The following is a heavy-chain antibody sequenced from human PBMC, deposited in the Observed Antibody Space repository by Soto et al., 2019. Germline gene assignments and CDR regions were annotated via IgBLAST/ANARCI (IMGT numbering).Heavy chain of an antibody. J-gene: IGHJ5*02. Sequence: SVKVSCKASGGTFSSYAISWVRQAPGQGLEWMGGIIPIFGTANYAQKFQGRVTITADESTSTAYMELSSLRSEDTAVYYCARGRYSYGYGWFDPWGKGTLVTVSS. V-gene: IGHV1-69*13. CDR3: ARGRYSYGYGWFDP. CDR2: IIPIFGTA. D-gene: IGHD5-18*01. CDR1: GGTFSSYA.